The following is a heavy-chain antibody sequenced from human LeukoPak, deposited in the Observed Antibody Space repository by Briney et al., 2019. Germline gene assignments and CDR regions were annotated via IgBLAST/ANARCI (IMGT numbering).Heavy chain of an antibody. CDR2: IYTTGSA. CDR3: ARLTERRVPYSGYERYWFDP. CDR1: GGSIGTYY. Sequence: SETLSLTCTVSGGSIGTYYWSWIRQPAGKGLEWIGRIYTTGSANYNPSLKSRVTMSLDTSKNQFSLKLSSVTAADTAVYYCARLTERRVPYSGYERYWFDPWGQGTLVTVSS. J-gene: IGHJ5*02. V-gene: IGHV4-4*07. D-gene: IGHD5-12*01.